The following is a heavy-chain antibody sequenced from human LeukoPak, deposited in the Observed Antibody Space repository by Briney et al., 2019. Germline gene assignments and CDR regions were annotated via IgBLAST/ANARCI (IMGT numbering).Heavy chain of an antibody. Sequence: GGSLRLSCAASGFTFNTYGMSWARQAPGKGLEWVSSIDSSGGYMFYADSVKGRFIISRDNAKDSLYLQMNSLRVEDTAVYYCLRGDRRDYWGQGTLVTVSS. J-gene: IGHJ4*02. CDR1: GFTFNTYG. CDR3: LRGDRRDY. V-gene: IGHV3-21*06. CDR2: IDSSGGYM.